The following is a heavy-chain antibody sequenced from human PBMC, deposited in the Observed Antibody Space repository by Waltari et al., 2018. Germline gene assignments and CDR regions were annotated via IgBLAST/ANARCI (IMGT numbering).Heavy chain of an antibody. CDR2: IYYSGGH. V-gene: IGHV4-39*07. J-gene: IGHJ4*02. Sequence: QLQLQESGPGLVKPSETLSLTCTVSGGSISSSSYYWGWIRQPPGKGLEWIGSIYYSGGHNYTPSLTGRVTISVDTSKNQFSLKLSSVTAADTAVYYCARPSYATTAIDYWGQGTLVTVSS. CDR1: GGSISSSSYY. CDR3: ARPSYATTAIDY. D-gene: IGHD2-2*01.